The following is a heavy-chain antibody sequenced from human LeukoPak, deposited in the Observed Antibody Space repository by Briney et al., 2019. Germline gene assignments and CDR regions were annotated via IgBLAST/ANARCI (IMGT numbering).Heavy chain of an antibody. CDR1: GYTFTGYY. V-gene: IGHV1-2*02. D-gene: IGHD4-23*01. CDR3: ARDWEEDGGNSGADEFDY. Sequence: GASVKVSCKASGYTFTGYYMHWVRQAPGQGLEWMGWINPNSGGTSYAQKFQGRVTMTRDMSTSTVYMELSSLRSEDTAVYYCARDWEEDGGNSGADEFDYWGQGTLVTVSS. J-gene: IGHJ4*02. CDR2: INPNSGGT.